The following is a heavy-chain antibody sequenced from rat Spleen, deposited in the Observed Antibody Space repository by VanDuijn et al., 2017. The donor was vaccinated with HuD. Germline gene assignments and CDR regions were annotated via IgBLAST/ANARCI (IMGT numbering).Heavy chain of an antibody. J-gene: IGHJ3*01. V-gene: IGHV5-29*01. Sequence: ELQLVESDGGLVQPARSLTLSRAASGFTISDYYMAWFRQAPTKGLEWVTTISSDGGRNFYRDPVKGRFTISRDNAKSSLYLQMDSLRSEDTATYYCTRHDYPGVTTNWFAYWGQGTLVTVSS. CDR1: GFTISDYY. CDR2: ISSDGGRN. CDR3: TRHDYPGVTTNWFAY. D-gene: IGHD1-4*01.